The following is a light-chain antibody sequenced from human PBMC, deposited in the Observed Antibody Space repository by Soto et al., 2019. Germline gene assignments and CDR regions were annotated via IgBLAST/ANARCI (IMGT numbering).Light chain of an antibody. J-gene: IGKJ4*01. CDR1: QSVSSY. CDR3: QQRSNWHPRIT. Sequence: EIVLTQSPATLPLSPGERATLSCRASQSVSSYLAWYQQKPGQAPRLLIYDASNRATGIPARFSGSGSGTDFTVTISSLEPEDFAVYYCQQRSNWHPRITFGGGTKVEIK. CDR2: DAS. V-gene: IGKV3-11*01.